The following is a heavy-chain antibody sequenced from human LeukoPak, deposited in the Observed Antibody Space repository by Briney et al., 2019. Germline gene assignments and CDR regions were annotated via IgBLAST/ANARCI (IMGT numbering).Heavy chain of an antibody. CDR3: ARTDYYDSSGYYPVGAFDI. D-gene: IGHD3-22*01. Sequence: SETLSLTCTVSGGSISSYYWSWIRQPPGKGLEWIAYISDIGSINYNPSLKSRVTISLDTSKNQFSLKLSSVTAADTAVYYCARTDYYDSSGYYPVGAFDIWGQGTMVTVSS. CDR2: ISDIGSI. CDR1: GGSISSYY. J-gene: IGHJ3*02. V-gene: IGHV4-59*08.